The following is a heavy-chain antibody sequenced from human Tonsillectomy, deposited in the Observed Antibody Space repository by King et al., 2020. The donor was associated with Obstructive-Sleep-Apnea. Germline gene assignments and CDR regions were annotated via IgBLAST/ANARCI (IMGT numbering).Heavy chain of an antibody. J-gene: IGHJ3*02. D-gene: IGHD3-10*01. CDR3: AGAPDLVPYGSGKGDDPFDI. Sequence: LQLQESGPGLVKPSETLSLTCTVSGGSISSSSYYWGWIRQPPGKGLEWIGSIYYSGSTQYNPSLRSRVTISADKSKNQLSLKLSSVTAADTAVYYCAGAPDLVPYGSGKGDDPFDIWGQGTMVTISS. CDR1: GGSISSSSYY. CDR2: IYYSGST. V-gene: IGHV4-39*07.